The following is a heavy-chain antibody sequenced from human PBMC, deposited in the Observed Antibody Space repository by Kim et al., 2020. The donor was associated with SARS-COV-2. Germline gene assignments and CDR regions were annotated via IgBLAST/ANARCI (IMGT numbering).Heavy chain of an antibody. Sequence: SETLSLTCTVSGGSISSSSYYWGWIRQPPGKGLEWIWSIYYSGSTYYNPSLKSRVTISVDTSKNQFSLKLSSVTAADTAVYYCARLALEPYYYDSSGYYYSFDYWGQGTLVTVSS. J-gene: IGHJ4*02. V-gene: IGHV4-39*01. CDR3: ARLALEPYYYDSSGYYYSFDY. CDR2: IYYSGST. CDR1: GGSISSSSYY. D-gene: IGHD3-22*01.